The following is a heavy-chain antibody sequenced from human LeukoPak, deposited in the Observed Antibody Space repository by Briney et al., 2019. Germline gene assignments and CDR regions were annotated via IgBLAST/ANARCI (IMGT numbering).Heavy chain of an antibody. CDR2: INPSGGST. CDR3: ARDKAVVRVLDY. J-gene: IGHJ4*02. CDR1: GYTFTSYY. V-gene: IGHV1-46*01. Sequence: ASVKVSCKASGYTFTSYYMHRVRQAPGQGLEWMGIINPSGGSTSYAQKFQGRVTMTRDMSTSTVYMELSSLRSEDTAVYYCARDKAVVRVLDYWAREPWSPPPQ. D-gene: IGHD4-23*01.